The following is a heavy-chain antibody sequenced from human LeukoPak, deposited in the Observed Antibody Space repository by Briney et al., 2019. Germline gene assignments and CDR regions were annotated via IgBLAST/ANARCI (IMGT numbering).Heavy chain of an antibody. V-gene: IGHV3-23*01. CDR2: ISVAGTA. CDR1: GFTFSTYA. D-gene: IGHD3-9*01. CDR3: AKARVTTGYYMQVDY. Sequence: GGALRLSCAASGFTFSTYAMTWVRPAPGKGLEWVSVISVAGTAHYAAPMKGRFTISRDNSKNTVYLQLGSLRPEDTAVYYCAKARVTTGYYMQVDYWGQGTLVTVSS. J-gene: IGHJ4*02.